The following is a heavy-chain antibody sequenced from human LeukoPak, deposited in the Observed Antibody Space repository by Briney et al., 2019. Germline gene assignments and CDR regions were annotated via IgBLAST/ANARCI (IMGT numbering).Heavy chain of an antibody. D-gene: IGHD3-3*01. Sequence: GGSLRLSCAASGFTFSSYAMSWVRQAPGKGLEWVSVIGGSGGSTYYADSVKGRFTISRDNSKNTLYLQMNSLRAEDTAVYYCAKEGSRGFWSGHPPLMDVWGKGTTVIVSS. CDR1: GFTFSSYA. V-gene: IGHV3-23*01. CDR2: IGGSGGST. J-gene: IGHJ6*03. CDR3: AKEGSRGFWSGHPPLMDV.